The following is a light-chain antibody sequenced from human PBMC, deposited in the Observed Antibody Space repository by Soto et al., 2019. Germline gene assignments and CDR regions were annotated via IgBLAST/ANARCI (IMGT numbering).Light chain of an antibody. CDR2: DAS. Sequence: DIVLTQSPATLSLSPGDRVTLSCRASQTVGRYLSWYQHSPGQGPRLLVYDASNRATGVPARSSGSGSETDFTLTISSLEPEDFAVYYCQQYNNWPRTFGQGTRWIS. J-gene: IGKJ1*01. CDR3: QQYNNWPRT. V-gene: IGKV3-11*01. CDR1: QTVGRY.